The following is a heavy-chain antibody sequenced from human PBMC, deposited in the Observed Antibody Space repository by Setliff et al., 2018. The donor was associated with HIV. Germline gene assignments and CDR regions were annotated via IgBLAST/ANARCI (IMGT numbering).Heavy chain of an antibody. CDR2: INSDGSST. V-gene: IGHV3-74*01. CDR3: ARAVAGPNGFDY. Sequence: GGSLRLSCAASGFTFSSYWMHWVCQAPGKGLVWVSRINSDGSSTSYADSAKGRFTISRDNAKNTLYLQMNSLRAEDTAVYYCARAVAGPNGFDYWGQGTLVTVSS. CDR1: GFTFSSYW. D-gene: IGHD6-19*01. J-gene: IGHJ4*02.